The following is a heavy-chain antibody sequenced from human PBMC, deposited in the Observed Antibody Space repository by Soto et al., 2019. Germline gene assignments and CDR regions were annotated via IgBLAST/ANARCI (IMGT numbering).Heavy chain of an antibody. V-gene: IGHV3-30*04. CDR3: VSPNSESSNAFDL. Sequence: PGGSLRLSCAASGISFSHYAMHWVRQPPGKGLEWVALISYDGENQYFTDSVRGLFTISRDNSKTAVYLEMNHLRLDDTATSYCVSPNSESSNAFDLWGQGTLVTVSS. CDR2: ISYDGENQ. CDR1: GISFSHYA. D-gene: IGHD3-10*01. J-gene: IGHJ5*02.